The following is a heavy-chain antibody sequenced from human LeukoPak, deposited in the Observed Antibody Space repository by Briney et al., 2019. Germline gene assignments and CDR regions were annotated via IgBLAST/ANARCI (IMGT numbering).Heavy chain of an antibody. Sequence: GASVKVSCKASGYTFTGYYMHWVRQAPGQGLEWMGWINPNSGGTNYAQKFQGRVTMTRDTSISTAYMELSRLRSDDTAVYYCARGWDFWSGYPFDYWGQGTLVTVSS. J-gene: IGHJ4*02. D-gene: IGHD3-3*01. CDR1: GYTFTGYY. CDR2: INPNSGGT. V-gene: IGHV1-2*02. CDR3: ARGWDFWSGYPFDY.